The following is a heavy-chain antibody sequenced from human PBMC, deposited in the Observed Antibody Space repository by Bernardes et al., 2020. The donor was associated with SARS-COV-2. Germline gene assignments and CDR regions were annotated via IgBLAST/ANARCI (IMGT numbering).Heavy chain of an antibody. J-gene: IGHJ4*02. Sequence: LRLSCAASGFIVSANYMSWVRQAPGRGLEWVSVIYSGGYTTYADSVKGRFAISRDSSKNTVYLQMNSLRVEDTAVYYCAREGNWDLDYWGQGTLVTVSS. CDR3: AREGNWDLDY. D-gene: IGHD7-27*01. CDR2: IYSGGYT. V-gene: IGHV3-53*01. CDR1: GFIVSANY.